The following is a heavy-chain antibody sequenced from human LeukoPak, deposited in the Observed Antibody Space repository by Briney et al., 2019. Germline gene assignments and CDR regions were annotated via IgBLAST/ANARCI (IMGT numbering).Heavy chain of an antibody. J-gene: IGHJ4*02. CDR3: ARAQYCGGDCSIDY. CDR1: GFTFSSHW. V-gene: IGHV3-74*01. CDR2: ISTDGSST. Sequence: PGGSLRLSCAASGFTFSSHWMHWVRQAPGKGLVWVSRISTDGSSTRYADAVKGRFTISRDNAKNTLYLQMNSLRAEDTAVYYCARAQYCGGDCSIDYWGQGTLVTASS. D-gene: IGHD2-21*02.